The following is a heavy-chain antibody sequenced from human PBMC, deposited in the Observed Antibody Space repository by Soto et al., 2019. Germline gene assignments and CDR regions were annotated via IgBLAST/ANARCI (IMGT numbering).Heavy chain of an antibody. CDR2: ISSDGSNT. CDR3: ARGNYYGMDV. Sequence: GGSLRLSCEASGFTFHNYAMHWVRQAPGKGLVWVSRISSDGSNTNYADSVKGRVTISRDNAKRALYLQMNSLRVEDAAVYYCARGNYYGMDVWGQGTTVTVSS. CDR1: GFTFHNYA. V-gene: IGHV3-74*01. J-gene: IGHJ6*02.